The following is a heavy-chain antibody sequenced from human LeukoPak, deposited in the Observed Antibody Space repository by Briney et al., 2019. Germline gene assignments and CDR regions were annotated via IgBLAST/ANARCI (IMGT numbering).Heavy chain of an antibody. CDR2: ISSSSYI. V-gene: IGHV3-21*01. D-gene: IGHD3-22*01. Sequence: GGSLRLSCAASGFTFSSYSMNWVRQAPGKGLEWVSSISSSSYIYYADSVKGRFTISRDNAKNSLYLQMNSLRAEDTAVYYCVRATSGYQKTTDYWGQGTLVTVSS. CDR1: GFTFSSYS. CDR3: VRATSGYQKTTDY. J-gene: IGHJ4*02.